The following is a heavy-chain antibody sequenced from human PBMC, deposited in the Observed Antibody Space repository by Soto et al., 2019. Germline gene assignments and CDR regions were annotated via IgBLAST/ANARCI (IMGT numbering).Heavy chain of an antibody. CDR1: GYSFTDYH. CDR2: INLKSGGT. CDR3: ARGDSTDCSNGVCSFFYNHDMDV. Sequence: ASVKVSCKASGYSFTDYHIHWVRQAPGQGLEWLGRINLKSGGTSTAQKFQGWVTMTTDTSISTASVELTRLTSDDTAIYYCARGDSTDCSNGVCSFFYNHDMDVWGQGTTVTVSS. V-gene: IGHV1-2*04. D-gene: IGHD2-8*01. J-gene: IGHJ6*02.